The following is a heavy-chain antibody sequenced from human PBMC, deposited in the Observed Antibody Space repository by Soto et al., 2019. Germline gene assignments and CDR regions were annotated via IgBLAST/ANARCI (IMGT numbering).Heavy chain of an antibody. Sequence: PSETLSLTCSVSGDSIHVCGYYWTWIRQRPGKGLEWMGYIYYTGKTYYNPSLESRLTMSVDRSENQFSLRLTSVTAADTAVYFCGRDLTSNANCIDPRGQGTLVTVSS. CDR1: GDSIHVCGYY. CDR3: GRDLTSNANCIDP. D-gene: IGHD2-2*01. CDR2: IYYTGKT. J-gene: IGHJ5*02. V-gene: IGHV4-30-4*01.